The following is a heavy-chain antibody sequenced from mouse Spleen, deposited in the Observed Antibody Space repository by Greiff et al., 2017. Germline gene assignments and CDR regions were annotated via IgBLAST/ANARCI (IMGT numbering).Heavy chain of an antibody. CDR2: ISSGGGST. CDR3: ARDNYGSSYDY. CDR1: GFTFSSYY. V-gene: IGHV5-9*01. J-gene: IGHJ2*01. D-gene: IGHD1-1*01. Sequence: EVMLVESGGGLVKLGGSLKLSCAASGFTFSSYYMSWVRQTPEKRLEWVATISSGGGSTYYPDSVKGRFTISRDNAKNTLYLQMSSLNSEDTAVYYCARDNYGSSYDYWGQGTTLTVSS.